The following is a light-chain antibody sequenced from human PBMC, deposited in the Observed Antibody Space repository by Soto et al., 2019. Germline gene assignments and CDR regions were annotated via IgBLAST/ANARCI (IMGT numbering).Light chain of an antibody. CDR3: QQTYSSPPN. CDR1: QSIDRY. J-gene: IGKJ4*01. CDR2: RAA. Sequence: DIQMTQSPSSLSASVRDTVTITCRASQSIDRYLHWYQHKPGQAPKLLIFRAANLQRGVPTRFTAGGSGTPYTLVIGTLQPEDFATDYCQQTYSSPPNFGGGTRVEI. V-gene: IGKV1-39*01.